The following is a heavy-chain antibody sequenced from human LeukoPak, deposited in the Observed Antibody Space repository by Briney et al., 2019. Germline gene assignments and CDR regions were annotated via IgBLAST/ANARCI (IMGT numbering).Heavy chain of an antibody. CDR3: AKSSIVAGEYLFDY. Sequence: GGSLRLSCAASGFTFDDYAMQWVRRAPGKGLEWVSLISGDGGSTYYADSVKGRFTISRDNSKNSLYLQMNRLRTEDTALYYCAKSSIVAGEYLFDYWGQGTLVTVSS. CDR1: GFTFDDYA. D-gene: IGHD6-19*01. CDR2: ISGDGGST. J-gene: IGHJ4*02. V-gene: IGHV3-43*02.